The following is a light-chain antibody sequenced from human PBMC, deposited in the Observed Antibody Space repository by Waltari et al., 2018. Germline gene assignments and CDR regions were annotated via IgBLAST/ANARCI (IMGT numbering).Light chain of an antibody. CDR3: AAWDDSLNGVV. Sequence: QSVLTQPPSASGTPGQRVPISCSGSSSNIGSNTGNWYQQLPGTAPKPLIYSNNQRPSGVPDRFSGSKSGTSASLAISGLQSEDEADYYCAAWDDSLNGVVFGGGTKLTVL. CDR1: SSNIGSNT. V-gene: IGLV1-44*01. CDR2: SNN. J-gene: IGLJ2*01.